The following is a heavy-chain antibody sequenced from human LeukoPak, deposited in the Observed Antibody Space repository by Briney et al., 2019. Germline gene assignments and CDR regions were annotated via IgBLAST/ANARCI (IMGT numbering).Heavy chain of an antibody. Sequence: SVKVSCKASGGTFSSYAISWVRQAPGQGLEWMGGIIPIFGTANYAQRFQGRVTITTDESTSTAYMELSSLRSEDTAVYYCARDPAVAGFDDAFDIWGQGTMVTVSS. CDR2: IIPIFGTA. CDR1: GGTFSSYA. J-gene: IGHJ3*02. CDR3: ARDPAVAGFDDAFDI. V-gene: IGHV1-69*05. D-gene: IGHD6-19*01.